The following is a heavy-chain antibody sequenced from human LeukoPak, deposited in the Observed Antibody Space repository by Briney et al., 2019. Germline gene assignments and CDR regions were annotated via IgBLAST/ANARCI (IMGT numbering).Heavy chain of an antibody. V-gene: IGHV3-30*18. J-gene: IGHJ5*02. CDR2: ISYDESNT. CDR1: GFTFNNYG. Sequence: GRSLRLSCAASGFTFNNYGMHWVREAPGKGLEWVAVISYDESNTYYADSAKGRFTITRNNSKNTMYLPMNSLRAEDTAGYYCAKYYYGDYTRAGWFDPWGQGTLVTVSS. CDR3: AKYYYGDYTRAGWFDP. D-gene: IGHD4-17*01.